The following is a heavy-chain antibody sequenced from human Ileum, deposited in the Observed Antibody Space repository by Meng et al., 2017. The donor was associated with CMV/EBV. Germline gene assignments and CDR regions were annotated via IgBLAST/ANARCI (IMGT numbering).Heavy chain of an antibody. CDR3: AREAVVAATSDY. V-gene: IGHV3-21*01. Sequence: GGSLRLSCAASGFTFSSYSMNWVRQAPGKGLEWVSSISSSSSYIYYADLVKGRFTISRDNAKNSLYLQMNSLRAEDTAVYYCAREAVVAATSDYWGQGTLVTVSS. CDR2: ISSSSSYI. CDR1: GFTFSSYS. D-gene: IGHD2-15*01. J-gene: IGHJ4*02.